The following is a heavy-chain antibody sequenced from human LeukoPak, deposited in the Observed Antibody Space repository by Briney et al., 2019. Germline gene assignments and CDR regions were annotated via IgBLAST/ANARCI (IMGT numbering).Heavy chain of an antibody. J-gene: IGHJ4*02. D-gene: IGHD3-10*01. V-gene: IGHV4-39*01. CDR2: IYYSGST. CDR3: ARLTSNHYYGSGSYLDY. Sequence: PSETLSLTCTVSGGSISSSSYYWGWIRQPPGKGLEWIGSIYYSGSTYYNPSLKSRVTISVDTSKNQFSLKLSSVTAADTAVYYCARLTSNHYYGSGSYLDYWSQGTLVTVSS. CDR1: GGSISSSSYY.